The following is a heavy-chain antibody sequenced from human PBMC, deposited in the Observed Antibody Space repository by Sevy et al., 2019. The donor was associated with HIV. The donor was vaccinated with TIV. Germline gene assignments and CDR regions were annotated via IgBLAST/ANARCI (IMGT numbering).Heavy chain of an antibody. CDR1: GFXFSSYW. Sequence: GGSLRLSCAASGFXFSSYWMTWVRQAPGKGLEWVANIKQDGSKKYYVDSVKGRFTISRDNAKNSVYLQMNSLRAEDTAVYYCAREIAAAGSYWGQGTLVIVSS. CDR3: AREIAAAGSY. V-gene: IGHV3-7*01. D-gene: IGHD6-13*01. CDR2: IKQDGSKK. J-gene: IGHJ4*02.